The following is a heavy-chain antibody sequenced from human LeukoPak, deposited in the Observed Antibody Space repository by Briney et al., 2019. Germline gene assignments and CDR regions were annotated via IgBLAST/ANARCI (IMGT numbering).Heavy chain of an antibody. CDR3: AKVIAVAGTTDY. Sequence: PGGSLRLSCAASGFTFSSYAMSWVRQAPGKGLEWVSAISGSGGSTYYADSVKGRFTISRDNSKNTLYLQVNSLRAEDTAVYYCAKVIAVAGTTDYWGQGTLVTVSS. D-gene: IGHD6-19*01. CDR1: GFTFSSYA. J-gene: IGHJ4*02. V-gene: IGHV3-23*01. CDR2: ISGSGGST.